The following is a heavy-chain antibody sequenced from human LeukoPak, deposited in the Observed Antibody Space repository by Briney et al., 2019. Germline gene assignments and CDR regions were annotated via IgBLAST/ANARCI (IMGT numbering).Heavy chain of an antibody. CDR1: GFTFSSYS. D-gene: IGHD3-22*01. CDR3: AKAPTGGYSSGYYNY. J-gene: IGHJ4*02. Sequence: GGSLRLSCAASGFTFSSYSMNWVRQAPGKGLEWVSYISSSSSTIYYADSVKGRFTISRDNSKNTLYLQMNSLRAEDTAVYYCAKAPTGGYSSGYYNYWGQGTLVTVSS. V-gene: IGHV3-48*01. CDR2: ISSSSSTI.